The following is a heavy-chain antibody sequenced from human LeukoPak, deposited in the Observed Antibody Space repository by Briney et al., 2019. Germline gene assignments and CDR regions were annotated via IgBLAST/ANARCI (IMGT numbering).Heavy chain of an antibody. D-gene: IGHD3-22*01. Sequence: RTSETLSLTCPVSGGSVSSSRCYWGWIRQPPGKGLEWIGYIYYSGSTNYNPSLKSRVTISVDTSKNQFSLKLSSVTAADTAVYYCARDPRPLDYYDSRGFDPWGQGTLVTVSS. CDR1: GGSVSSSRCY. CDR3: ARDPRPLDYYDSRGFDP. J-gene: IGHJ5*02. CDR2: IYYSGST. V-gene: IGHV4-61*01.